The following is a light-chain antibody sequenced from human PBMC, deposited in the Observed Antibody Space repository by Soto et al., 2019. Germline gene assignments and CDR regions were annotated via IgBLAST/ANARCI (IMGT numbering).Light chain of an antibody. J-gene: IGKJ1*01. CDR1: QSISSW. V-gene: IGKV1-5*01. CDR2: DAS. CDR3: QQYNSYST. Sequence: DIQMTQSPATLSASVGDRVTITCRASQSISSWLAWYQQKPGKAPKLLIYDASSLESGVPSRFSGSGSGTEFTLTSSSLQPDDFATYYCQQYNSYSTFGQGTKA.